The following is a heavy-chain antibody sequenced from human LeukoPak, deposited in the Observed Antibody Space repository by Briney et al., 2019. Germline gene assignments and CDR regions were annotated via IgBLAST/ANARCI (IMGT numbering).Heavy chain of an antibody. D-gene: IGHD6-19*01. CDR1: GFTFSSYG. J-gene: IGHJ4*02. CDR2: IRYDVSNK. Sequence: GRSLRLSCAASGFTFSSYGMHWVRQAPGKGLEWVAFIRYDVSNKYYADSVKGRFTISRDNSKNTLYLQMNSLRAEDTAVYYCARSRSGQWLVPAGLDYWGQGTLVTVSS. V-gene: IGHV3-30*02. CDR3: ARSRSGQWLVPAGLDY.